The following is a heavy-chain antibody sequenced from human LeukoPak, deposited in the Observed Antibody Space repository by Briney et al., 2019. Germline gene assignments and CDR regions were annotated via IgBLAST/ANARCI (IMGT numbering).Heavy chain of an antibody. J-gene: IGHJ1*01. CDR2: IIPILGSE. V-gene: IGHV1-69*01. CDR1: GGSFGTYA. CDR3: ARDRGSGGNVPRYFHH. D-gene: IGHD2-15*01. Sequence: SVKVSCQTSGGSFGTYAFSWVRQTPAQGLEWMGEIIPILGSEDYAQKFQGRVTSTADESSRTVSMEVRSLRSEDTAVYYCARDRGSGGNVPRYFHHWGQGTLIIVSS.